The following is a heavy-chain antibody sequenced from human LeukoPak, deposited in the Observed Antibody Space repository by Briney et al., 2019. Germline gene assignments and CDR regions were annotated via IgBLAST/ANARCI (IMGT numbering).Heavy chain of an antibody. CDR2: IIPIFGTA. V-gene: IGHV1-69*06. CDR1: GGTFSSYA. Sequence: GASVKVSCKASGGTFSSYAISWVRQAPGQGLEWMGGIIPIFGTANYAQKFQGRVTITADKSTSTAYMELSSLRSEDTAVYYCASATASSIAARKVWLDPWGQGTLVTVSS. J-gene: IGHJ5*02. CDR3: ASATASSIAARKVWLDP. D-gene: IGHD6-6*01.